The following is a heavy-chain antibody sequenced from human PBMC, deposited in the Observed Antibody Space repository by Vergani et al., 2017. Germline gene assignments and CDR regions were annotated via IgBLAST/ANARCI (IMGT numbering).Heavy chain of an antibody. J-gene: IGHJ4*02. CDR2: IYYSGST. CDR1: GGPISSGGYY. Sequence: QVQLQESGPGLVKPSQTLSLTCTVSGGPISSGGYYWSSIRQHPGKGLEWIGYIYYSGSTYYNPSLKSRVTISVDTSKNQFSVKLSSVTAADTAVYYCARSELVIKSYLDYWGQGTLVTVSS. D-gene: IGHD3-9*01. CDR3: ARSELVIKSYLDY. V-gene: IGHV4-31*03.